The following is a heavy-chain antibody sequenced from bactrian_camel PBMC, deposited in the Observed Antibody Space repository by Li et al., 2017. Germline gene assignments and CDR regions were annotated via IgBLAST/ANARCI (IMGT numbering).Heavy chain of an antibody. CDR2: YYRGAGGST. J-gene: IGHJ4*01. CDR1: GYFYC. V-gene: IGHV3S31*01. CDR3: AAAYGGGTWCREKVEF. Sequence: VQLVESGGGLVQPGGSLKLSCVASGYFYCMGWFRQAPGKEREWLGAYYRGAGGSTDYADSVKGRFSISLHNAKRTLYLQMNSLKPEDTAMYYCAAAYGGGTWCREKVEFWGQGTQVTVS. D-gene: IGHD7*01.